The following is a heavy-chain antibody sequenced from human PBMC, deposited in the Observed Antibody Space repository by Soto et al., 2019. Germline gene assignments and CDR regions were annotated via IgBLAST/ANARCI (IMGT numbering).Heavy chain of an antibody. D-gene: IGHD4-17*01. Sequence: VASVKVSCKVSGYTLTELSMHWVRQAPGKGLEWMRGFDPEDGETIYAQKFQGRVTMTEDTSTDTAYMELSSLRSEDTAVYYCATDHLDYGGNLAFDIWGQGTMVTVSS. CDR3: ATDHLDYGGNLAFDI. J-gene: IGHJ3*02. V-gene: IGHV1-24*01. CDR1: GYTLTELS. CDR2: FDPEDGET.